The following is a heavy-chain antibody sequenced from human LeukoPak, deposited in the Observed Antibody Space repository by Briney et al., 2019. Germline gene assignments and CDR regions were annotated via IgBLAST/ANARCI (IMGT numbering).Heavy chain of an antibody. J-gene: IGHJ4*01. D-gene: IGHD6-13*01. V-gene: IGHV3-7*01. Sequence: GGSLTLSCAVSGFTFRSYWMIWVRQAPGKGLEWVASIRQDGGEQSYVDSVKGRFTISRDNTKNSLYLQINRLRAEDTAVYYSARDGTAAGLYFDLWGQGTLVSVSS. CDR1: GFTFRSYW. CDR3: ARDGTAAGLYFDL. CDR2: IRQDGGEQ.